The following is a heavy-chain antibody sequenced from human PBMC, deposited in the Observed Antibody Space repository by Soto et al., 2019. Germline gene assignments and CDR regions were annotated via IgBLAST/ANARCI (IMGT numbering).Heavy chain of an antibody. CDR1: GFTFSSYA. CDR2: ISGSGGST. CDR3: AKDRWGGWSGFLVEYDY. D-gene: IGHD3-3*01. V-gene: IGHV3-23*01. Sequence: PGGSLRLSCAASGFTFSSYAMSWVRQAPGKGLEWVSAISGSGGSTYYADSVTGRFTISRDNSKNTLYLQMNSLRAEETAVYYCAKDRWGGWSGFLVEYDYWGQGTLVTVSS. J-gene: IGHJ4*02.